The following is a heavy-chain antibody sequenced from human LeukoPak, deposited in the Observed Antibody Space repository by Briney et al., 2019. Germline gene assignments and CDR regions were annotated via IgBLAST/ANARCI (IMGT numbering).Heavy chain of an antibody. V-gene: IGHV1-18*01. J-gene: IGHJ4*02. CDR3: ARSPTPSPYYYDSSGYWFDY. D-gene: IGHD3-22*01. Sequence: ASVKVSCKASGYTFTSYGISWVRQAPGQGLEWMGWISAYNGNTNYAQKLQGRVTMTTDTSTSTAYMELRSLRSDDTAVYYCARSPTPSPYYYDSSGYWFDYWGQGTLVTVSS. CDR1: GYTFTSYG. CDR2: ISAYNGNT.